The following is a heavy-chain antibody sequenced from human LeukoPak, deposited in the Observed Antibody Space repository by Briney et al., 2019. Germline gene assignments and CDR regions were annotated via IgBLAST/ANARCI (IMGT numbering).Heavy chain of an antibody. CDR1: GYSFFSSW. CDR3: ATGGIYSSNFDY. V-gene: IGHV5-51*01. D-gene: IGHD5-18*01. CDR2: IYPGDSET. Sequence: GESLKISCKSSGYSFFSSWIGWVRQMPGKGLEWMGIIYPGDSETRYSPSFQGQVTISVDKSISTAYLQWSSLKASDTAVYYCATGGIYSSNFDYGGQGTLVTVS. J-gene: IGHJ4*02.